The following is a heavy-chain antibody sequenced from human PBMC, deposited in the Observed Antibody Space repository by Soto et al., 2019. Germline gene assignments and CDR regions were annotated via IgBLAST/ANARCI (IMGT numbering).Heavy chain of an antibody. Sequence: PGGSLRLSCAASGFTFSSYAMHWVRQAPDKGLEWVAVISYDGSNKYYADSVKGRFTISRDNSKNTLYLQMNSLRAEDTALYYCARDYLAYYGSGSPDYWGQGTLVTVSS. J-gene: IGHJ4*02. CDR1: GFTFSSYA. CDR2: ISYDGSNK. CDR3: ARDYLAYYGSGSPDY. D-gene: IGHD3-10*01. V-gene: IGHV3-30-3*01.